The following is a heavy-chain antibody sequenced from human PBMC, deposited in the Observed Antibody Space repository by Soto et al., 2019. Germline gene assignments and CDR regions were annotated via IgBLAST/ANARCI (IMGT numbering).Heavy chain of an antibody. V-gene: IGHV4-59*01. J-gene: IGHJ6*03. CDR1: GGSISSYY. CDR2: IYYSGST. D-gene: IGHD3-9*01. CDR3: ARGRPYITYYDILTGYYVPYYYYYMDV. Sequence: PSETLSLTCTVSGGSISSYYWSWIRQPPGKGLEWIGYIYYSGSTNYNPSLKSRVTISVDTSKNQFSLKLSSVTAADTAVYYFARGRPYITYYDILTGYYVPYYYYYMDVWGKGTTVTVSS.